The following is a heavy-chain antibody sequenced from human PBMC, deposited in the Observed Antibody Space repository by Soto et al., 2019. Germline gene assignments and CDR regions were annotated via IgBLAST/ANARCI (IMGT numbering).Heavy chain of an antibody. CDR3: ARDDPYCTTGVCYRVNAFDI. Sequence: QVQLVQSGAEVKKPGASVKVSCKASGYTFTSYGISWVRQAPGQGLEWMGWNSAYNGNTNYAQKLHGRVTMTTDTSTSTAYMELRSLRSDDTAVYYCARDDPYCTTGVCYRVNAFDIWGQGTMVTVSS. D-gene: IGHD2-8*01. CDR2: NSAYNGNT. J-gene: IGHJ3*02. V-gene: IGHV1-18*01. CDR1: GYTFTSYG.